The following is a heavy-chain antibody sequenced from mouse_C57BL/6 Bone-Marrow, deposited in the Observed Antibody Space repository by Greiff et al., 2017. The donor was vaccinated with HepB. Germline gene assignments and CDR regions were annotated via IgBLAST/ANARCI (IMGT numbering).Heavy chain of an antibody. CDR3: ARGGDYDAHYFDY. D-gene: IGHD2-4*01. J-gene: IGHJ2*01. CDR2: ISYDGSN. V-gene: IGHV3-6*01. CDR1: GYSITSGYY. Sequence: EVHLVESGPGLVKPSQSLSLTCSVTGYSITSGYYWNWIRQFPGNNLEWMGYISYDGSNNYNPSLKNRISITRDTSKNQFFLKLNSVTTEDTATYYCARGGDYDAHYFDYWGQGTTLTVSS.